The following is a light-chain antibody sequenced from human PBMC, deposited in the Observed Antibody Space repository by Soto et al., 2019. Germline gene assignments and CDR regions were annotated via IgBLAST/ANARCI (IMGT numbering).Light chain of an antibody. V-gene: IGKV1-5*03. CDR3: QQYTSYSGT. J-gene: IGKJ2*02. Sequence: DIQMTQSPSTLSASVGDRVTITCRASQSISSWLAWYQQKPGKAPKLLIYKASSLESGVPSRFRGSGSGTEFTLTISSLQPDDFTTYYCQQYTSYSGTFGQGTKLEIK. CDR1: QSISSW. CDR2: KAS.